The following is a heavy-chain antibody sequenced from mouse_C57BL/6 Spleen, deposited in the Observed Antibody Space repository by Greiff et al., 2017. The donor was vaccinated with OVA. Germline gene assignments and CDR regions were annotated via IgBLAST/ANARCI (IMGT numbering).Heavy chain of an antibody. CDR3: ARDYYGSSYGGYFDV. V-gene: IGHV5-17*01. D-gene: IGHD1-1*01. Sequence: DVKLVESGGGLVKPGGSLKLSCAASGFTFSDYGMHWVRQAPEMGLEWVAYFSCGSSTIYYSDTVKGRFTISRDNAKNTLFLQMTSLRTEDTAMYYCARDYYGSSYGGYFDVWGTGTTVTVSS. J-gene: IGHJ1*03. CDR2: FSCGSSTI. CDR1: GFTFSDYG.